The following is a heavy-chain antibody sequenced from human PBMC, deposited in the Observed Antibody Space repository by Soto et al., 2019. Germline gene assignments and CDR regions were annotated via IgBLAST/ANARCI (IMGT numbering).Heavy chain of an antibody. D-gene: IGHD1-26*01. V-gene: IGHV3-30*18. CDR2: MSYDGSNE. J-gene: IGHJ4*02. CDR1: GFTFSHYA. CDR3: AKDGSHNFDY. Sequence: QVQLVESGGGVVQPGRSLRLSCAASGFTFSHYAMHWVRQAPGKGLEWVALMSYDGSNEYYADSVKGRFTISRDNSKTTLCLQMSSLRAEDTAVYYCAKDGSHNFDYWGQGTLVTVSS.